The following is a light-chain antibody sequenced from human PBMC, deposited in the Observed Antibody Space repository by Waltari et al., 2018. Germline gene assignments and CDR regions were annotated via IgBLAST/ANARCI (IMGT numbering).Light chain of an antibody. CDR3: LLYCGSGRLV. CDR2: TTT. V-gene: IGLV7-43*01. CDR1: TGAVTNDYL. Sequence: QTLVTQERSLPVSAGGTVPRTCASTTGAVTNDYLANWFQQQPAPPPRSLIYTTTKKHSWTHARVPGSLLGGNAVLTVSGEQADDEANYYCLLYCGSGRLVFGGGTKLTVL. J-gene: IGLJ3*02.